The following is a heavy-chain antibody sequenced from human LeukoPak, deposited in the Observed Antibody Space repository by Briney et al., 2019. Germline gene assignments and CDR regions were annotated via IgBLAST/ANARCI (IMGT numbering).Heavy chain of an antibody. CDR2: ISGSGGST. V-gene: IGHV3-23*01. CDR3: AKRRSTVTSAWDAFDI. Sequence: PGGSLRLSCAASGFTFSSYAMSWVRQAPGKGLEWVSAISGSGGSTYYADSVKGRFTISRDNSKNTLYLQMNSLRAEDTAVYYCAKRRSTVTSAWDAFDIWGQGTMVTVSS. D-gene: IGHD4-17*01. J-gene: IGHJ3*02. CDR1: GFTFSSYA.